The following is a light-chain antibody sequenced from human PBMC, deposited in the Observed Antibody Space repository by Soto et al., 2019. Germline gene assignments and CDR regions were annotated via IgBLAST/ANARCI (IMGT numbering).Light chain of an antibody. CDR1: QTIYTG. CDR2: KAS. V-gene: IGKV1-5*03. Sequence: DIPMTQSPCNLSASVGARVTTTCRASQTIYTGLAWNQQKPGKAPKVVISKASTLASGVPTRFSGSGLGTEFTLTVSSVHSDDFATYSCHHYSSCYDAFGQGTKVE. J-gene: IGKJ1*01. CDR3: HHYSSCYDA.